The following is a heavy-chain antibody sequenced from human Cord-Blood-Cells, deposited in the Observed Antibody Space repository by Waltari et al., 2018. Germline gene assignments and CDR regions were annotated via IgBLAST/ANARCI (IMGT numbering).Heavy chain of an antibody. Sequence: EVQLVESGGGLVQPGGSLKLSCAASGFTFSGSAMHWVRQASGKGLEWVGGIRSKANSYATAYAGSVKGRFTISRDDSKNTAYLQMNSLKTEDTAVYYCTSRYCSSTSCRDYWGQGTLVTVSS. CDR3: TSRYCSSTSCRDY. CDR2: IRSKANSYAT. D-gene: IGHD2-2*01. V-gene: IGHV3-73*02. CDR1: GFTFSGSA. J-gene: IGHJ4*02.